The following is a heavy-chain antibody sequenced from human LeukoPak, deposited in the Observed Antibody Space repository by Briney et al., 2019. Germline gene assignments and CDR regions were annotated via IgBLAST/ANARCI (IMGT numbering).Heavy chain of an antibody. CDR3: ARGHDYYYYYMDV. Sequence: ASVKVSCKAFGGTFSSYAISWVRQAPGQGLEWMGGIIPIFGTANYAQKFQGRVTITADKSTSTAYMELSSLRSEDTAVYYCARGHDYYYYYMDVWGKGTTVTVSS. J-gene: IGHJ6*03. D-gene: IGHD3-3*01. CDR2: IIPIFGTA. V-gene: IGHV1-69*06. CDR1: GGTFSSYA.